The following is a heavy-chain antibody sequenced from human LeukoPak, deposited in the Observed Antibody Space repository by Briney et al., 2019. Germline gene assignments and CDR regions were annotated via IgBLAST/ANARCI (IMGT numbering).Heavy chain of an antibody. J-gene: IGHJ4*02. Sequence: GGSLRLSCAASGFTFDDYAMHWVSQAPGKRLEWVSLISGDGGSTYYADSVKGRFTIARDNTKNSLYLQMNSLRTEDTALYYCAQSYEAVAGNFDYWGQGTLVTVSS. CDR2: ISGDGGST. V-gene: IGHV3-43*02. CDR1: GFTFDDYA. D-gene: IGHD6-19*01. CDR3: AQSYEAVAGNFDY.